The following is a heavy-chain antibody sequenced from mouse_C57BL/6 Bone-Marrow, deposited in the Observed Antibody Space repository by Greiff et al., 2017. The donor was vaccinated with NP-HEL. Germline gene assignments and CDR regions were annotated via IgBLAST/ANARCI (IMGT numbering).Heavy chain of an antibody. CDR1: GYTFTSYW. CDR2: IHPSDSDT. J-gene: IGHJ3*01. V-gene: IGHV1-74*01. Sequence: QVQLQQPGAELVKPGASVKVSCKASGYTFTSYWMHWVKQRPGQGLEWIGRIHPSDSDTNYNQKFKGKATLTVDKSSSTAYMQLSSLTSEDSASDYCARNPCRSNWGFAYWGQGTLVTVSA. D-gene: IGHD4-1*01. CDR3: ARNPCRSNWGFAY.